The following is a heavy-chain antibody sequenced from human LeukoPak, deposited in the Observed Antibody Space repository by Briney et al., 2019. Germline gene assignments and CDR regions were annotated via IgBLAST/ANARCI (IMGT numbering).Heavy chain of an antibody. CDR3: AREIWFGENYYYYGMDV. CDR2: ISSSGSTI. J-gene: IGHJ6*04. D-gene: IGHD3-10*01. Sequence: PGGSLRLSCAASGFTFSSYEMNWVRQAPGKGLEWVSYISSSGSTIYYADSVKGRFTISRDNAKNSLYLQMNSLRAGDTAVYYCAREIWFGENYYYYGMDVWGKGTTVTVSS. V-gene: IGHV3-48*03. CDR1: GFTFSSYE.